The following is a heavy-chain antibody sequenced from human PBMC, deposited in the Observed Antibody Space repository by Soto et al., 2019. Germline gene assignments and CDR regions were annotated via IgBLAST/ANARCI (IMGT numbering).Heavy chain of an antibody. Sequence: SETLSLTCTVSGGSISSSSYYWGWIRQPPGKGLEWIGSIYYSGSTYYNPSLKSRVTISVDTSKNQFSLKLSSVTAADTAVYYCARPYRGAAAAPGDIWGQGTMVTVSS. CDR3: ARPYRGAAAAPGDI. D-gene: IGHD6-13*01. V-gene: IGHV4-39*01. J-gene: IGHJ3*02. CDR2: IYYSGST. CDR1: GGSISSSSYY.